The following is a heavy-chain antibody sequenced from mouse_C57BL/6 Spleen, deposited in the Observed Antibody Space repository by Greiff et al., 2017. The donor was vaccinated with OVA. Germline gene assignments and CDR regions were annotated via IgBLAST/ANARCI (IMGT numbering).Heavy chain of an antibody. CDR2: IYPRSGNT. V-gene: IGHV1-81*01. J-gene: IGHJ2*01. CDR1: GYTFTSYG. CDR3: ARRAYQYYFDY. Sequence: QVQLQQSGAELARPGASVRLSCKASGYTFTSYGISWVKQRTGQGLEWIGEIYPRSGNTYYNEKFKGKATLTADKSSSTAYMELRSLTSEDSAVYFCARRAYQYYFDYWGQGTTLTVSS.